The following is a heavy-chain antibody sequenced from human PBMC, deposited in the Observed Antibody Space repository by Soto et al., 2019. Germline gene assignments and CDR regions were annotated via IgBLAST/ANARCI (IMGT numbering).Heavy chain of an antibody. CDR1: GGSFSGYY. V-gene: IGHV4-34*01. D-gene: IGHD2-2*01. Sequence: QVQLQQWGAGLLKPSETLSLTCAVYGGSFSGYYWRWIRQPPGKGLDWLGEINHSGSTNYNPSLKSRVTISVDTSKNQFSLKLSSVTAADTAVYYCARGQRYCSSTSCLNWFAPWGQGTLVTVSS. CDR2: INHSGST. CDR3: ARGQRYCSSTSCLNWFAP. J-gene: IGHJ5*02.